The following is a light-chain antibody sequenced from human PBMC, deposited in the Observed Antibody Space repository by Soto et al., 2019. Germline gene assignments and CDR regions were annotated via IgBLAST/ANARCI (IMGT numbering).Light chain of an antibody. CDR1: QSVSYN. Sequence: EIVMTQSPATLSVSPGETATLSCRASQSVSYNLAWYQQKPGHGPRLLIYGAFTRATGIPARFSGSGSGTEFTLTSSSLQYEDFAVYYCQQYKSWAPLTFGGGTKVEIK. J-gene: IGKJ4*01. V-gene: IGKV3-15*01. CDR3: QQYKSWAPLT. CDR2: GAF.